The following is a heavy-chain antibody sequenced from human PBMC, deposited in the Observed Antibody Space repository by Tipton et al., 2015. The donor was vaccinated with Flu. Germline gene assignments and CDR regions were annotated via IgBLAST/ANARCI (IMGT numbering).Heavy chain of an antibody. D-gene: IGHD6-19*01. CDR3: ARAPYSSSNWFDP. CDR1: GGSFSGYY. J-gene: IGHJ5*02. CDR2: INHSGST. V-gene: IGHV4-34*01. Sequence: LRLSCAVYGGSFSGYYWSWIRQPPGKGLEWIGEINHSGSTNYNPSLKSRVTISVDTSKNQFSLKLSSVTAADTAVYYCARAPYSSSNWFDPGGQGTLVPVSS.